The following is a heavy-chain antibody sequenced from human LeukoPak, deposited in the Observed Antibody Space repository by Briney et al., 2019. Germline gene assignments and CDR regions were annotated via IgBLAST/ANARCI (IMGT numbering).Heavy chain of an antibody. CDR1: GGTFSSYT. J-gene: IGHJ4*02. CDR3: ASSGFGDGYNFDY. CDR2: IIPILGIA. Sequence: ASVKVSCKASGGTFSSYTISWVRQAPGQGLEWMGRIIPILGIANCAQKFQGRVTITADKSTSTAYMELSSLRSEDTAVYYCASSGFGDGYNFDYWGQGTLVTVSS. D-gene: IGHD5-24*01. V-gene: IGHV1-69*02.